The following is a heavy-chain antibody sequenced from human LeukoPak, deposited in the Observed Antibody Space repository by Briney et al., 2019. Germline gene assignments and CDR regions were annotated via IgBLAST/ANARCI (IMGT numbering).Heavy chain of an antibody. J-gene: IGHJ3*02. D-gene: IGHD3-10*01. Sequence: GGSLRLCCAASGFTFSSYFMHWVRQAPGKGLEWVAVIASDGSQTFYVESVKGRFSISRDNSKNTLYLQMNSLRAEDTAVYSCARERQDTIVPSGAFDIWGQGTMVIVSS. V-gene: IGHV3-30-3*01. CDR2: IASDGSQT. CDR3: ARERQDTIVPSGAFDI. CDR1: GFTFSSYF.